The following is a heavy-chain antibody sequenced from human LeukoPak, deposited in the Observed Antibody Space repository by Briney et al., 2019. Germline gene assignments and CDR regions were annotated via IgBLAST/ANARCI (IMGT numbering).Heavy chain of an antibody. CDR2: IYHSGST. J-gene: IGHJ3*02. CDR1: GGSISSGGYS. D-gene: IGHD3-9*01. V-gene: IGHV4-30-2*01. CDR3: ARGFDILTGSLLLEDAFDI. Sequence: SETLSLTCAVSGGSISSGGYSWSWIRQPPGKVLESTVYIYHSGSTYYNPALKSRVTISVDRSKNLFSLRLSSVTAADTAVYYCARGFDILTGSLLLEDAFDIWGQGTMVTVSS.